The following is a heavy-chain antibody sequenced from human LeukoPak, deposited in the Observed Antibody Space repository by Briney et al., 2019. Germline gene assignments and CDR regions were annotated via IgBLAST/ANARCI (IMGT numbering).Heavy chain of an antibody. Sequence: AAVKVTRKASGYTFTSYGLSWVRQPPAQGREGMGLINAYNGNTNNAQKLQGRLTMTTDTSTSKHYMDLKRQPSGATAVCYFAREPVQLETRCTRNYFYYYGMDVWGQGTTVTVSS. CDR2: INAYNGNT. D-gene: IGHD1-1*01. CDR3: AREPVQLETRCTRNYFYYYGMDV. V-gene: IGHV1-18*01. CDR1: GYTFTSYG. J-gene: IGHJ6*02.